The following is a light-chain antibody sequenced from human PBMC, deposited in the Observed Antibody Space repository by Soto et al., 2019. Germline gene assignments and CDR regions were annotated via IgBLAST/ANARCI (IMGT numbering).Light chain of an antibody. CDR1: SSDVGDYNY. J-gene: IGLJ2*01. V-gene: IGLV2-11*01. CDR2: EVS. CDR3: CSYAGTYTVV. Sequence: SALAQPRSVSGSPGQSVTISCTGTSSDVGDYNYVSWYQQHPGKAPKFIIYEVSKRPSGVPDRFSGSKSGNTASLTISGLQAEDEADYYCCSYAGTYTVVFGGGTQLTVL.